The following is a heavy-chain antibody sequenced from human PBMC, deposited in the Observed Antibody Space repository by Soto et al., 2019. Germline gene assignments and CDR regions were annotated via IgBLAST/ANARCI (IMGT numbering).Heavy chain of an antibody. CDR3: VKDRLPTSSSWYEYAFDI. J-gene: IGHJ3*02. V-gene: IGHV3-64D*08. CDR1: GFTFSSYA. D-gene: IGHD6-13*01. CDR2: ISSNGGST. Sequence: GGSLRLSCSASGFTFSSYAMHWVRQAPGKGLEYVSAISSNGGSTYYADSVKGRFTISRDNSKNTLYLQISSLRAEDTAVYYCVKDRLPTSSSWYEYAFDIWGQGTMVTVSS.